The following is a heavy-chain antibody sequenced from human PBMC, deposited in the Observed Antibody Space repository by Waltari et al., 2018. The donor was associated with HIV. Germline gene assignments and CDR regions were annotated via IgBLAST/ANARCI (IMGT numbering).Heavy chain of an antibody. V-gene: IGHV1-3*01. CDR1: GYTFTSYA. D-gene: IGHD6-6*01. Sequence: QVQLVQSGAEVKKPGASVKVSCKASGYTFTSYAMHWVRQAPGQRLEWMGWINAGNGNTKNSQKFQGRVTITRDTSASTAYMELSSLRSEDTAVYYCARDTVAARKHYYYYYGMDVWGQGTTVTVSS. CDR2: INAGNGNT. J-gene: IGHJ6*02. CDR3: ARDTVAARKHYYYYYGMDV.